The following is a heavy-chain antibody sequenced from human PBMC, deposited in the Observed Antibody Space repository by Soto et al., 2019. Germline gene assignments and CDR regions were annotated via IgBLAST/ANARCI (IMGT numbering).Heavy chain of an antibody. CDR2: SHESGNT. J-gene: IGHJ4*02. D-gene: IGHD5-12*01. Sequence: QVQLQESGPGLVKPSGTLSLTCAVSGVSISSHDWWTWVRQPPGKGLEWIGESHESGNTNYNSSLESRVTISVAKSKNPFSLKRTSVTVADTAVYYCATRDSGRFYWGQGTLVTVSS. V-gene: IGHV4-4*02. CDR1: GVSISSHDW. CDR3: ATRDSGRFY.